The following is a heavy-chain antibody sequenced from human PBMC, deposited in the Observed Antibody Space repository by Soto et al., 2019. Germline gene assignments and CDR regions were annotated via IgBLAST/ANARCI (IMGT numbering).Heavy chain of an antibody. CDR2: ISGSGDST. Sequence: ESGGGLVQPGGSLRLSCAASGFTFSSYAMRWVRQAPGKGLEWVSTISGSGDSTYYAASVKGRFTISRDNSKNTLSLQMYSLRAEDTAIYYCAKGSYGTSYSAIAYWGQGTLVTVSS. CDR1: GFTFSSYA. D-gene: IGHD6-6*01. CDR3: AKGSYGTSYSAIAY. J-gene: IGHJ4*02. V-gene: IGHV3-23*01.